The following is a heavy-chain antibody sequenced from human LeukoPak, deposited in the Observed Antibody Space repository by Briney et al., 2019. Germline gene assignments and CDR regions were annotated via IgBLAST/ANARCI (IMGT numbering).Heavy chain of an antibody. V-gene: IGHV3-30*02. CDR1: GLTFSRYR. D-gene: IGHD6-19*01. CDR2: IRYYEKSK. J-gene: IGHJ6*03. Sequence: PGGPLTLSCGVCGLTFSRYRMLWLPQAAGRAVVWVAFIRYYEKSKFYADSVKGLFTISRDNSKNTLYLEVNSLRVEDTAVYYCAKDLAAVATYYCYIDVWGKGTTVTVSS. CDR3: AKDLAAVATYYCYIDV.